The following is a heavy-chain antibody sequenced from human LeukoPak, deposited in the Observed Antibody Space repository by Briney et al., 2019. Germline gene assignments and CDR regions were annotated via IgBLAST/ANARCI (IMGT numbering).Heavy chain of an antibody. J-gene: IGHJ6*02. D-gene: IGHD6-13*01. V-gene: IGHV3-7*01. Sequence: GGSLRLSCAASGFTFSSYWMSWVRQAPGKGLEWVANIKQDGSEKYYVDSVKGRFTISRDNAKNSLYLQMNSLRAKDTAVYYCARYSRAPTNYYYGMDVWGQGTTVTVSS. CDR1: GFTFSSYW. CDR3: ARYSRAPTNYYYGMDV. CDR2: IKQDGSEK.